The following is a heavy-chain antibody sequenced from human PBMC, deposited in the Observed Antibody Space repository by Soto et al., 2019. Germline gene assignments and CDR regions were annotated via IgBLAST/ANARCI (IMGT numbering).Heavy chain of an antibody. Sequence: QVQLVQSGAEVKKPGASVKVSCKASGYTFTNYAIHWVRQAPGQRLEWMGWINGGNGNTKYSQKFQDRVTITRDTSASTAYMELSRLRSEDTAVYYCARDGAVAGNINFDYWGQGTLVTVSS. V-gene: IGHV1-3*01. CDR3: ARDGAVAGNINFDY. CDR2: INGGNGNT. D-gene: IGHD6-19*01. J-gene: IGHJ4*02. CDR1: GYTFTNYA.